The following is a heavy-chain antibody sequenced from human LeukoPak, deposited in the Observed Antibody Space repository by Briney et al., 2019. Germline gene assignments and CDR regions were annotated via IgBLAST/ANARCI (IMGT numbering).Heavy chain of an antibody. CDR3: ARGGRYYDSSSYTHRYYFDY. Sequence: SETLSLTCAVYGGSFTYYYWAWIRQPPGKGLEWIGAINYSGTTNYNSSLKSRVTISVDTSKNQFSLKLSSVTAADTAIYYCARGGRYYDSSSYTHRYYFDYWGQGSLVTVSS. D-gene: IGHD3-22*01. V-gene: IGHV4-34*01. CDR1: GGSFTYYY. J-gene: IGHJ4*02. CDR2: INYSGTT.